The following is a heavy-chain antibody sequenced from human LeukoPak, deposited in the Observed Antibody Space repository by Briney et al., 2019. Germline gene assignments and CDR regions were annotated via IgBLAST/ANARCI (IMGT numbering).Heavy chain of an antibody. J-gene: IGHJ5*02. CDR2: IMPLFGTA. CDR1: GGTFNNSA. V-gene: IGHV1-69*05. Sequence: SVKVSCKTSGGTFNNSAISWVRQAPGQGLEWLGGIMPLFGTAGYAQKFQGRVTITKDESTRTVYLELTSLTSVNTAVYYCARDVHGDYGSGWFDPWGQGTLVSVSS. D-gene: IGHD4-17*01. CDR3: ARDVHGDYGSGWFDP.